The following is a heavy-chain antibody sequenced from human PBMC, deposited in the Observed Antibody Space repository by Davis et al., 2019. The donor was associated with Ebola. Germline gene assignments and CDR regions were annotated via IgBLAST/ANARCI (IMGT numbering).Heavy chain of an antibody. J-gene: IGHJ6*02. CDR2: TYYRSKWYN. V-gene: IGHV6-1*01. CDR1: GDSVSSNSAA. Sequence: LRLSCVISGDSVSSNSAAWNWIRQSPSRGLEWLGRTYYRSKWYNDYAVSVKSRITINPDTSKNQFSLQLNSVTPEDTAVYYCARAGGYYYGMDVWGQGTTVTVSS. CDR3: ARAGGYYYGMDV. D-gene: IGHD3-16*01.